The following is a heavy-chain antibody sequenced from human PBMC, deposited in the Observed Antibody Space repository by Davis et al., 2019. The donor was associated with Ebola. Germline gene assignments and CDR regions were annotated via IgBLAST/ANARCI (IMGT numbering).Heavy chain of an antibody. V-gene: IGHV3-48*04. Sequence: GESLKISCAASGFTFSSYSMNWVRQAPGKGLEWVSSISSSSSTIYYADSVKGRFTISRDNAKNSLYLQMNSLRAEDTAVYYCARDGRRSGRLNYYYYGMDVWGQGTTVTVSS. D-gene: IGHD6-19*01. CDR1: GFTFSSYS. J-gene: IGHJ6*02. CDR2: ISSSSSTI. CDR3: ARDGRRSGRLNYYYYGMDV.